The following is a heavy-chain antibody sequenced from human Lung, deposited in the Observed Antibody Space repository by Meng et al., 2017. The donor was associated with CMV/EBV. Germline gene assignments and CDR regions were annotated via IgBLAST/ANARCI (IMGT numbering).Heavy chain of an antibody. CDR3: ARAPSPQQLVFDY. D-gene: IGHD6-13*01. J-gene: IGHJ4*02. Sequence: QVQLVQSGAEVKKPGASVRVSCKASGYTFTHHGISWIRQAPGQGLEWMGWISCYNGDTNYAQKLQGRVTMTTDTSTSTAYMELRSLRSDDTAVYYCARAPSPQQLVFDYWGQGTLVTVSS. CDR2: ISCYNGDT. CDR1: GYTFTHHG. V-gene: IGHV1-18*01.